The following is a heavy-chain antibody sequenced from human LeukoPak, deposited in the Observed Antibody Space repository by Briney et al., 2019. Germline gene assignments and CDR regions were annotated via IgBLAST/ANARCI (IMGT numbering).Heavy chain of an antibody. Sequence: GGSLRLSCAASGFTVSSNYMSWVRQAPGKGLEWVSVIYSGGGTYYADSVKGRFTISRDNSKNTLYLQMNSLRAEDTAVYYCAKDSAEFVAAVDYWGQGTLVTVSS. CDR3: AKDSAEFVAAVDY. D-gene: IGHD6-13*01. J-gene: IGHJ4*02. V-gene: IGHV3-53*05. CDR2: IYSGGGT. CDR1: GFTVSSNY.